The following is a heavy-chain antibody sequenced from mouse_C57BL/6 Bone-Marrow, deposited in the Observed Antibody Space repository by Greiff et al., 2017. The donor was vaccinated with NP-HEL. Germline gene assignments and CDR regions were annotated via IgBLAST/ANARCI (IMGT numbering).Heavy chain of an antibody. CDR1: GYSFTDYN. CDR3: ARHYYGSSCAMDY. Sequence: VQLQQSGPELVKPGASVKISCKASGYSFTDYNMNWVKQSNGKSLEWIGVINPNYGTTSYNQKFKGKATLTVDQSSIRAYMQLNSLTSEDSAVYYCARHYYGSSCAMDYWGQGTSVTVSS. CDR2: INPNYGTT. J-gene: IGHJ4*01. V-gene: IGHV1-39*01. D-gene: IGHD1-1*01.